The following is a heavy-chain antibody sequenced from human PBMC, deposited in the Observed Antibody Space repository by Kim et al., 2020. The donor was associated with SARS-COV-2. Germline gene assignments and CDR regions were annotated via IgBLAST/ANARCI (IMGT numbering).Heavy chain of an antibody. V-gene: IGHV7-4-1*02. CDR3: ARDYYGSGTRRYMDV. CDR2: INTNTGNP. Sequence: ASVKVSCKASGYTFTSYAMNWVRQAPGQGLEWMGWINTNTGNPTYAQGFTGRFVFSLDTSVSTAYLQISSLTAEDTAVYYCARDYYGSGTRRYMDVWGKGTTVTLS. CDR1: GYTFTSYA. J-gene: IGHJ6*03. D-gene: IGHD3-10*01.